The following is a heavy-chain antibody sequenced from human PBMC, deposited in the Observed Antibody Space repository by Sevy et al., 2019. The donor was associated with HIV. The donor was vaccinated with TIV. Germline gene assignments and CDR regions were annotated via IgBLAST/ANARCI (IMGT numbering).Heavy chain of an antibody. CDR2: LSDSGVST. Sequence: GGSLRLSCAASGFTSSSDAMSWVRQPPGRGLEWVSTLSDSGVSTYYADSVKGRFTISRDNSKNILYLQMNSLRAEDTAVYYCARDRGTSATGTLFDYWGQGTLVTVSS. D-gene: IGHD6-13*01. V-gene: IGHV3-23*01. J-gene: IGHJ4*02. CDR3: ARDRGTSATGTLFDY. CDR1: GFTSSSDA.